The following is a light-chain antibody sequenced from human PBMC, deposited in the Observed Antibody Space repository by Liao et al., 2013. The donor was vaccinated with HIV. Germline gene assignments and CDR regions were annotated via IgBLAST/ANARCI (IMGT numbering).Light chain of an antibody. Sequence: SYELTQPPSVSVSPGQTASITCSGDKLGDKYACWYQQKPGQSPVLVIYEDSKRPSGIPGRFSGSNSGNTATLTISETQALDEGDYYCQTWDTNSWVFGGGTKLTVL. CDR3: QTWDTNSWV. CDR2: EDS. V-gene: IGLV3-1*01. J-gene: IGLJ3*02. CDR1: KLGDKY.